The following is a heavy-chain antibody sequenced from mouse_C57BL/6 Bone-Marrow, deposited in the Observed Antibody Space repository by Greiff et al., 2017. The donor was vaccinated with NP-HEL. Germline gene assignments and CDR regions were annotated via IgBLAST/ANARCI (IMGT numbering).Heavy chain of an antibody. CDR2: IYPRSGNT. J-gene: IGHJ3*01. CDR3: ARTVYYGNPWFAY. CDR1: GYTFTSYG. Sequence: VQRVESGAELARPGASVKLSCKASGYTFTSYGISWVKQRTGQGLEWIGEIYPRSGNTYYNEKFKGKATLTADKSSSTAYMELRSLTSEDSAVYFCARTVYYGNPWFAYWGQGTLVTVSA. D-gene: IGHD2-1*01. V-gene: IGHV1-81*01.